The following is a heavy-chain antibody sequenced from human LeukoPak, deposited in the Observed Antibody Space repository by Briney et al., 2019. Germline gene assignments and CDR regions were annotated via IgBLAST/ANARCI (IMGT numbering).Heavy chain of an antibody. CDR1: GGSISSYY. CDR2: IYTSGST. CDR3: ARGGGPSGDYLGRTWFAP. V-gene: IGHV4-4*07. Sequence: SSETLSLTCTVSGGSISSYYWSWIRQPAGKGLEWIGRIYTSGSTNYNPSLKSRVTMSVDTSKNQFSLKLSSVTAADTAVYYCARGGGPSGDYLGRTWFAPGGQETLVPVSS. J-gene: IGHJ5*02. D-gene: IGHD4-17*01.